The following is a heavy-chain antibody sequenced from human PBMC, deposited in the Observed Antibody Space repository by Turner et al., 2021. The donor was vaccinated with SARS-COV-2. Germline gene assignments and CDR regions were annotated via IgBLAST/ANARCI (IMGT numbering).Heavy chain of an antibody. V-gene: IGHV3-7*03. J-gene: IGHJ3*02. CDR3: ARDGGSYYVFDM. Sequence: EEQLLVPGGGLVQPRGTGRLYCAASGFTFSSYWMSWVRQASGKWLDWYANIKQDGSYKYYVYSVKGRFTISRDNANTSLQRQMTSLRAEDTAVYYCARDGGSYYVFDMWGQGTKVTVSS. D-gene: IGHD1-26*01. CDR1: GFTFSSYW. CDR2: IKQDGSYK.